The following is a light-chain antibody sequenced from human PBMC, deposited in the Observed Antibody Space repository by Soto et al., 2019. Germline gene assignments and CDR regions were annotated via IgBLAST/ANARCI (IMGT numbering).Light chain of an antibody. CDR1: SSNIGANYD. CDR3: QSYDSSLSGWV. J-gene: IGLJ3*02. V-gene: IGLV1-40*01. Sequence: QAVVTQPPSVSGAPGQRVTIACTGSSSNIGANYDVHWYRQLPETAPKLLIYGNTNRPSGVPDRFSGSKSGTSASLAIAWLQADDEADYYCQSYDSSLSGWVFGGGTQLTVL. CDR2: GNT.